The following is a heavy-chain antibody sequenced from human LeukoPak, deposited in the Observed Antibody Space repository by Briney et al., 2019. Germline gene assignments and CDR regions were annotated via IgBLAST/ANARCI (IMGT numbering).Heavy chain of an antibody. CDR3: AKDSGSSPWYATDY. J-gene: IGHJ4*01. CDR1: GFTFSTYA. Sequence: GGSLRLSCAASGFTFSTYAMSWVRQAPGKGLEWVSAISGSGGSTYYADSVKGRFTISRDNSKNTLYLHMNALTAEDTAVYYCAKDSGSSPWYATDYWGQGTLVIVS. V-gene: IGHV3-23*01. CDR2: ISGSGGST. D-gene: IGHD6-13*01.